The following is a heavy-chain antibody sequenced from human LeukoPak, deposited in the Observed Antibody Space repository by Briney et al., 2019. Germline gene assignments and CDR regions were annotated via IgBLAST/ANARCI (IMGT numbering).Heavy chain of an antibody. CDR3: ARGTTVTTFPGDAFDI. CDR1: GGSISSYY. V-gene: IGHV4-59*01. D-gene: IGHD4-17*01. Sequence: SETLSLTCTVPGGSISSYYWSWIRQPPGKGLEWIGYIYYSGSTNYNPSLKSRVTISVATSKTQSSLKLSSVTAADTAVYYCARGTTVTTFPGDAFDIWGQGTMVTVSS. CDR2: IYYSGST. J-gene: IGHJ3*02.